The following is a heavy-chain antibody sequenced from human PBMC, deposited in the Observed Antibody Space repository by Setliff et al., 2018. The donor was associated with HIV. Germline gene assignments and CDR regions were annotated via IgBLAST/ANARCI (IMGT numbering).Heavy chain of an antibody. D-gene: IGHD1-26*01. V-gene: IGHV1-46*01. CDR3: ARVRVGATDAFDI. Sequence: ASVKVSCKASGYTFTNNVIHWVRQAPGQRLEWMGIINPSGGSTSYAQKFQGRVTMTRDTSTSTVYMELSSLRSEDTAVYYCARVRVGATDAFDIWGQGTMVTVSS. CDR1: GYTFTNNV. CDR2: INPSGGST. J-gene: IGHJ3*02.